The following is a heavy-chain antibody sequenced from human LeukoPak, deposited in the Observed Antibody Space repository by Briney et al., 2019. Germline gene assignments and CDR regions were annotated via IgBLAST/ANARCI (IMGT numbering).Heavy chain of an antibody. CDR2: MYYSGST. CDR1: GGSISSYY. CDR3: ARDSGLLRNYYYYYYMDV. J-gene: IGHJ6*03. Sequence: SETLSLTCTVSGGSISSYYWSWIRQPPGKGLEWIAYMYYSGSTNYNPSLKSRITISLDTSKNQFSLKLSSVTAADTAVYYCARDSGLLRNYYYYYYMDVWGKGTTVTISS. V-gene: IGHV4-59*01. D-gene: IGHD1-26*01.